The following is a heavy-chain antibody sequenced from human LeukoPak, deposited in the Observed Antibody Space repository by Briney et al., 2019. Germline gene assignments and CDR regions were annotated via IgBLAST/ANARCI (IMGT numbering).Heavy chain of an antibody. CDR2: IYSDGRI. Sequence: GGSLRLSCAASGFTVSSNYMSWVRQAQGKGLEWVSVIYSDGRIHYADSVKGRFTISRDDSKNTLYLQMNSLRAEDTAVYYCARESGYSYGLAGFFDYWGQGTLVTVSS. CDR3: ARESGYSYGLAGFFDY. D-gene: IGHD5-18*01. V-gene: IGHV3-53*01. CDR1: GFTVSSNY. J-gene: IGHJ4*02.